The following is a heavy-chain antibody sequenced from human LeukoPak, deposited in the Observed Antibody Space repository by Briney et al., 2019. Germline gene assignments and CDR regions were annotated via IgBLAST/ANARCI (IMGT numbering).Heavy chain of an antibody. J-gene: IGHJ3*02. CDR3: ARDLREHGIFDI. V-gene: IGHV3-53*01. Sequence: GGSLRLSCAASGFTVSSNYMSWVRQAAGKVLEWVSEIYSDGRTYYAASVKGRFSISRDNSKNTVYLQMNSLRAEDTAVYYCARDLREHGIFDIWGQGTMVTVSS. D-gene: IGHD1-26*01. CDR1: GFTVSSNY. CDR2: IYSDGRT.